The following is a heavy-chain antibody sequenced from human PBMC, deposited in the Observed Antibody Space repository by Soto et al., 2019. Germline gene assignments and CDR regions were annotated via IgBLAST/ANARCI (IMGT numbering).Heavy chain of an antibody. CDR1: GFTFSSYA. V-gene: IGHV3-23*01. Sequence: GGSLRLSCAASGFTFSSYAMSWVRQAPGKGLEWVSAISGSGGSTYYADSVKGRFTISRDNSKNTLYLQMNSLRAEDTAVYYWAKITDILTGYQIPYGMDVWGQGTTVTVSS. J-gene: IGHJ6*02. CDR3: AKITDILTGYQIPYGMDV. D-gene: IGHD3-9*01. CDR2: ISGSGGST.